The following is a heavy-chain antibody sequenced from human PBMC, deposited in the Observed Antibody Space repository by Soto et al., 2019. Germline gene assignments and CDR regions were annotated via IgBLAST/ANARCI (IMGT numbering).Heavy chain of an antibody. D-gene: IGHD4-17*01. Sequence: PGESLKISCKGSGYSFTSYWIGWVRQMPGKGLEWMGIIYPGNSDTRYSPSFQGQVTNSADKSISTANLKWSSLKASNNAKYNCERHVDYGDPRDAFDIWGQGTMVTVSS. V-gene: IGHV5-51*01. CDR3: ERHVDYGDPRDAFDI. CDR1: GYSFTSYW. CDR2: IYPGNSDT. J-gene: IGHJ3*02.